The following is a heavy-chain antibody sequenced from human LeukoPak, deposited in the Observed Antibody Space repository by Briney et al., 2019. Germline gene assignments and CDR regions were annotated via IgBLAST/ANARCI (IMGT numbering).Heavy chain of an antibody. V-gene: IGHV5-51*01. D-gene: IGHD6-19*01. CDR3: ARDRRDGYSSGLGSGTWARLRRGPFDP. Sequence: GESLKISCKGSGYTFSTSWIGWVRQMPGKGLEWMGIIYPGDSDTRYSPSFQGQVTISADKSISTAYLQWNSLKASDTAMYYCARDRRDGYSSGLGSGTWARLRRGPFDPWGQGTLVTVSS. CDR1: GYTFSTSW. J-gene: IGHJ5*02. CDR2: IYPGDSDT.